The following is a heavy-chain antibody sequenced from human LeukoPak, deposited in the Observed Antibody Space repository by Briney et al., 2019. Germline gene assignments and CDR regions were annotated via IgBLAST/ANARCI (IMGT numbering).Heavy chain of an antibody. V-gene: IGHV4-59*04. J-gene: IGHJ4*02. CDR1: GGSISSYY. CDR2: IYSGGST. CDR3: ARRNYGGTLDY. D-gene: IGHD4-17*01. Sequence: PSETLSLTCTVSGGSISSYYWSWIRQPPGKGLEWIGSIYSGGSTYYHPSLKSRVTISVDTSQKQFSLTLPSVTAADTAVYYCARRNYGGTLDYWGQGTLVTVSS.